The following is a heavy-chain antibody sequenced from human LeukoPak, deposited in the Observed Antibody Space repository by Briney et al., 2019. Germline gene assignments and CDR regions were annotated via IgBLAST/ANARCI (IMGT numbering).Heavy chain of an antibody. J-gene: IGHJ4*02. V-gene: IGHV3-9*01. CDR1: GFTFDDYA. D-gene: IGHD3-10*01. CDR3: ARDDADYGSGSCN. Sequence: GGSLRLSCAASGFTFDDYAMHWVRQAPGKGLEWVSGISWNSGSIGYADSVKGRFTISSDNAKNSLYLQMNSLRAEDTAVYYCARDDADYGSGSCNWGQGTLVTVSS. CDR2: ISWNSGSI.